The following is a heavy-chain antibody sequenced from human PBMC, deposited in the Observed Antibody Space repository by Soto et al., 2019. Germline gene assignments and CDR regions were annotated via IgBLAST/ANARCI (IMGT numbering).Heavy chain of an antibody. Sequence: ASVKVSCKASGYTFTSYYMHWVRQAPGQGLEWMGIINPSGGSTSYAQKFQGRVTMTRDTSTSTVYMELSSLRSEDTAVYYCARDQLKSGSIAARHPISYYYYCMDVWGQGTTVTVSS. V-gene: IGHV1-46*01. J-gene: IGHJ6*02. CDR1: GYTFTSYY. D-gene: IGHD6-6*01. CDR2: INPSGGST. CDR3: ARDQLKSGSIAARHPISYYYYCMDV.